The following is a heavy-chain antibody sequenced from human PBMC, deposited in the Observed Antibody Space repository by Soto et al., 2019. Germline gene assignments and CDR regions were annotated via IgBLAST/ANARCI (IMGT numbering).Heavy chain of an antibody. CDR3: TTDSLWFGELNWFDP. J-gene: IGHJ5*02. D-gene: IGHD3-10*01. V-gene: IGHV3-30-3*01. CDR2: ISYDGSNK. CDR1: GFTFSSCA. Sequence: GGSLRLSCAASGFTFSSCAMHWVRQAPGKGLEWVAVISYDGSNKYYAAPVKGRFTISRDDSKNTLYLQMNSLKTEDTAVYYCTTDSLWFGELNWFDPWGQGTLVTVSS.